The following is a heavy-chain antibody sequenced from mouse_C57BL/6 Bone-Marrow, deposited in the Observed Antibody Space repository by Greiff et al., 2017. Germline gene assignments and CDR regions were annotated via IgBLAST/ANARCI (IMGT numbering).Heavy chain of an antibody. CDR2: FHPYNDDT. Sequence: VQLQESGAELVKPGASVKMSCKASGYTFTTYPIAWMQQNHGKSLEWIGNFHPYNDDTKYNEKFKGKATLTVEKSSNTVYLELSRLTSDDSAVYYCARSSTFFYYFDYWGQGTTLTVSS. CDR1: GYTFTTYP. D-gene: IGHD5-1*01. J-gene: IGHJ2*01. V-gene: IGHV1-47*01. CDR3: ARSSTFFYYFDY.